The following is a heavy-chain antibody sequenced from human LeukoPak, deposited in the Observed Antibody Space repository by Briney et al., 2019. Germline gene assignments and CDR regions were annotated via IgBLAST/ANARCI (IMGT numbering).Heavy chain of an antibody. CDR2: IYYSGST. V-gene: IGHV4-31*03. CDR1: GGSISSGGYY. D-gene: IGHD3-3*01. Sequence: SETLSLTCTVSGGSISSGGYYWSWIRQHPGKGLEWIGYIYYSGSTYYNPSLKSRVTISVDTSKNQFSLKLSSVTAADTAVYYCARAGGFFSPFGYWGQGALVTVSS. J-gene: IGHJ4*02. CDR3: ARAGGFFSPFGY.